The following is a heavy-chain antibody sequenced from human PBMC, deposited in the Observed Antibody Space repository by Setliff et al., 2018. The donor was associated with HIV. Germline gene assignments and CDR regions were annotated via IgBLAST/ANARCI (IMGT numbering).Heavy chain of an antibody. Sequence: ASETLSLTCTVSGDSINTHYWSWIRQPPGKGLEWIGCISHSGNTNFNPSLNSRVTISLDTSKNQFSLRLTSLTAADTAMYYCARVSRLHPFDPWGQGTLVTVSS. D-gene: IGHD2-15*01. CDR3: ARVSRLHPFDP. CDR2: ISHSGNT. CDR1: GDSINTHY. J-gene: IGHJ5*02. V-gene: IGHV4-59*11.